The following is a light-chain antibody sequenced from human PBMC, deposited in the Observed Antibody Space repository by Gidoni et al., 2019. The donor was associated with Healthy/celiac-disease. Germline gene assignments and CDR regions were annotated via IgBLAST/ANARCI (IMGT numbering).Light chain of an antibody. CDR2: GAS. CDR3: QQYNNWPL. Sequence: EIVMTQSRATLSVSPGERATLACRASQSVSSNLAWYQQKPGLAPRLLIYGASTRATGIPARFSGSGSGTEFTLTISSLQSEDFAVYYCQQYNNWPLFGQGTKLEIK. J-gene: IGKJ2*01. CDR1: QSVSSN. V-gene: IGKV3-15*01.